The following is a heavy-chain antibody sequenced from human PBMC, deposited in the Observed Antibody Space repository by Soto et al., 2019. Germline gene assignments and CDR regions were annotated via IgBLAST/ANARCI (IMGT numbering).Heavy chain of an antibody. CDR1: GGSISSGGYY. D-gene: IGHD2-2*01. V-gene: IGHV4-31*03. CDR3: ARYLVPAGSYYFDY. Sequence: SETLSLTCTVSGGSISSGGYYWSWIRQHPGKGLEWIGYIYYSGSTYYNPSLKSRVTISVDTPKNQFSLKLSSVTAADTAVYYCARYLVPAGSYYFDYWGQGTLVTVSS. J-gene: IGHJ4*02. CDR2: IYYSGST.